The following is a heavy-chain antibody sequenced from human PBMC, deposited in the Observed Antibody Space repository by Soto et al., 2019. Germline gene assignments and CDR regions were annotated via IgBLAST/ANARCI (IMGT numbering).Heavy chain of an antibody. CDR1: GFTFSSYS. CDR3: ARGVWWLRLEFDY. CDR2: ISSSSSYI. D-gene: IGHD5-12*01. Sequence: GGSLRLSCAASGFTFSSYSMNWVRQAPGKGLEWVSSISSSSSYIYYADSVKGRFTISRDNAKNSLYLQMNSLRAEDTAVYYCARGVWWLRLEFDYWGQGTLVTVSS. J-gene: IGHJ4*02. V-gene: IGHV3-21*01.